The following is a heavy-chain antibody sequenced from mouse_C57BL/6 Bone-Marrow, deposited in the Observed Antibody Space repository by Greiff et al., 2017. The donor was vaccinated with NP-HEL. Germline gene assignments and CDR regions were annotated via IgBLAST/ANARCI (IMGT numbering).Heavy chain of an antibody. CDR1: GYTFTSYG. V-gene: IGHV1-81*01. Sequence: QVQLQQSGAELARPGASVKLSCKASGYTFTSYGISWVKQRTGQGLEWIGEIYPRSGNTYYNEKFKGKATLTADQSSSTAYMQLSSLTSEDSAVYYCARDDYYGSNAMDYGGRGTGVTVSS. D-gene: IGHD1-1*01. J-gene: IGHJ4*01. CDR3: ARDDYYGSNAMDY. CDR2: IYPRSGNT.